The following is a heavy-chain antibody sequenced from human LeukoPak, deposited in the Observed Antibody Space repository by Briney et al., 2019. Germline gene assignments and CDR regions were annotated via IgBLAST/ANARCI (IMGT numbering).Heavy chain of an antibody. J-gene: IGHJ1*01. CDR3: ARADVLLWFGEDGGYCQH. D-gene: IGHD3-10*01. V-gene: IGHV4-38-2*01. CDR2: IYHSGST. CDR1: GYSISSGYY. Sequence: SETLPLTCAVSGYSISSGYYWGWIRRPPGKGLEGIGSIYHSGSTYYNPSLKSRVTISVDTSKNQFSLKLSSVTAADTAVYYCARADVLLWFGEDGGYCQHWGQGTLVTVSS.